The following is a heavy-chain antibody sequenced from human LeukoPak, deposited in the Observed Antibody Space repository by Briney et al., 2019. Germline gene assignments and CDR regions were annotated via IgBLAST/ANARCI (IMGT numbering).Heavy chain of an antibody. CDR3: ASCISDYQLLPDY. J-gene: IGHJ4*02. CDR1: GYTFTGYY. CDR2: INPNSGVT. V-gene: IGHV1-2*02. D-gene: IGHD2-2*01. Sequence: GASVKVSCRPSGYTFTGYYLHWVRQAPGQGLEWMGWINPNSGVTYYAQNFQGRVTMTRDTSISTAYMELSRLRSDDTAVYYCASCISDYQLLPDYWGQGTLVTVSS.